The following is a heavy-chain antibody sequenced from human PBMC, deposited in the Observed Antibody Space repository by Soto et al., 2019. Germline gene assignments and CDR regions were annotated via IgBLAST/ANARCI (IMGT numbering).Heavy chain of an antibody. V-gene: IGHV4-28*01. CDR2: IYYSGTT. J-gene: IGHJ6*02. D-gene: IGHD1-26*01. CDR1: GYSISSSNW. Sequence: SETLSLTCAVSGYSISSSNWWGWIRQPPGKGLEWIGYIYYSGTTYYNPSLKSRVTMSVDTSKNQFSLKLSSVTAADTAVYYCARHGWELLRGGNYYSYYGMDVWGQGTTVTVSS. CDR3: ARHGWELLRGGNYYSYYGMDV.